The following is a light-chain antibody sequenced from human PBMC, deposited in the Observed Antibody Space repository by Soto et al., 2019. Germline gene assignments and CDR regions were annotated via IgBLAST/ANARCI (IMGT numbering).Light chain of an antibody. J-gene: IGKJ2*01. V-gene: IGKV1-5*01. CDR3: QQYSAYPYT. Sequence: DIQMTQSPSTLSASVGDRVTITCRASQSISSWLAWYQQKPGKAPKLLIYGASSLESGVPSRFSGSGSGTEFTLTISSLQPDDFATYYCQQYSAYPYTFCLGTQLEIK. CDR2: GAS. CDR1: QSISSW.